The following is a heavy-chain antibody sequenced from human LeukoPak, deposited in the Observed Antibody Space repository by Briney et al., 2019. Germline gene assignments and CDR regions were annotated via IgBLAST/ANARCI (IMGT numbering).Heavy chain of an antibody. D-gene: IGHD1-1*01. J-gene: IGHJ4*02. CDR2: IYHSGST. V-gene: IGHV4-4*02. CDR3: ARRRLKRPFDY. Sequence: SWVRQPPGKGLEWIGEIYHSGSTNYNPSLKSRVTISVDKSKNQFSLKLSSVTAADTAVYYCARRRLKRPFDYWGQGTLVTVSS.